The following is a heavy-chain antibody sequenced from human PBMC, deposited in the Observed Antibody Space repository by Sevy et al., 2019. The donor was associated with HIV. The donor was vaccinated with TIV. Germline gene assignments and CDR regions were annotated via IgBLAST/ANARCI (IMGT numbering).Heavy chain of an antibody. V-gene: IGHV3-21*01. J-gene: IGHJ6*02. CDR3: ARVVAYCSGGSCFPGYYYGMDI. D-gene: IGHD2-15*01. CDR1: GFTFSNYN. Sequence: GESLKISCAASGFTFSNYNMNWVRQAPGKGLEWVSSISSSRYIYYADSMKGRFTISRDNAKNSLYLQMNSLRAEDTAVYYCARVVAYCSGGSCFPGYYYGMDIWGQGTTVTVSS. CDR2: ISSSRYI.